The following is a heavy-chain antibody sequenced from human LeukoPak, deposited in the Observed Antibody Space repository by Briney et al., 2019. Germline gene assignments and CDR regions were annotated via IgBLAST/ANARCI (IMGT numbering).Heavy chain of an antibody. Sequence: GGSLRLSCAASGFTFSSYSMNWVRQAPGKGLEWVSSISSSSYIYYADSVKGRFTISRDNAKNSLYLQMNSLRAEDTAVYYCAREPYYYGSGSYDYWGQGTLVTVSS. D-gene: IGHD3-10*01. CDR2: ISSSSYI. CDR3: AREPYYYGSGSYDY. J-gene: IGHJ4*02. V-gene: IGHV3-21*01. CDR1: GFTFSSYS.